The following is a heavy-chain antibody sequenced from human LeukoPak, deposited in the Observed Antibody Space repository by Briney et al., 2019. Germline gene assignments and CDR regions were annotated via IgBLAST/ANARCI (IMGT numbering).Heavy chain of an antibody. CDR3: AKDPGASVPGFYMDV. V-gene: IGHV3-30*02. CDR2: IWSDGNNK. D-gene: IGHD2-8*02. J-gene: IGHJ6*03. CDR1: GFTFRNYG. Sequence: PGGSLRLPCAASGFTFRNYGMHWVRQATGRGLEWVSFIWSDGNNKFYADSVKGRFTISRDNSKNMLYLQMDSLRPEDTAVFYCAKDPGASVPGFYMDVWGKGTTVTVSS.